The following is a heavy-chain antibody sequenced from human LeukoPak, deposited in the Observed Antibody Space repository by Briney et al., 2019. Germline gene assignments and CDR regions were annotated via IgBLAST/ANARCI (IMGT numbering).Heavy chain of an antibody. Sequence: SETLSLTCTVSGGSISSYYWSWIRQPPGKGLEWIGYIYYSGSTYYNPSLKSRVTISVDTSKNQFSLKLSSVTAADTAVYYCARVSLGYCSGGSCYEPFVYVDYWGQGTLVTVSS. V-gene: IGHV4-59*12. CDR3: ARVSLGYCSGGSCYEPFVYVDY. CDR2: IYYSGST. CDR1: GGSISSYY. D-gene: IGHD2-15*01. J-gene: IGHJ4*02.